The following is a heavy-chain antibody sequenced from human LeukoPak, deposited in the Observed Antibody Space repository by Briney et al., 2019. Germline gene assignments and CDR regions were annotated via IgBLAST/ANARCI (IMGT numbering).Heavy chain of an antibody. CDR3: ARLNDQDWNDLYMDV. D-gene: IGHD1-1*01. CDR1: GGSFSGYY. V-gene: IGHV4-34*01. CDR2: INHSGST. Sequence: SETLSLTCAVYGGSFSGYYWSWIRQPPGKGLEWIGEINHSGSTNYNPSLKSRVTISVDTSKNQFSLKLSSVTAADTAVYYCARLNDQDWNDLYMDVWGKGTTVTVSS. J-gene: IGHJ6*03.